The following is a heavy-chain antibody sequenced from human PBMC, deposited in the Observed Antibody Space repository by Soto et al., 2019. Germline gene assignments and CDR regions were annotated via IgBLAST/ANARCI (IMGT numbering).Heavy chain of an antibody. CDR2: IYYSGST. V-gene: IGHV4-39*01. J-gene: IGHJ4*02. Sequence: PSETLSLTCTVSGGSISSSSYYWGWIHQPPGKGLEWIGSIYYSGSTYYNPSLKSRVTISVDTSKNQFSLKLSSVTAADTAVYYCAGTVDIVATVYFDYWGQGTLVTVSS. CDR3: AGTVDIVATVYFDY. D-gene: IGHD5-12*01. CDR1: GGSISSSSYY.